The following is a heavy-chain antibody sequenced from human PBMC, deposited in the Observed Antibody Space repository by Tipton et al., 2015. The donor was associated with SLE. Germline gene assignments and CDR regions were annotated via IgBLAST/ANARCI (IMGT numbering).Heavy chain of an antibody. Sequence: TLSLTCTVSGGSISSHYWSWIRQPPGKGLEWIGSIYYSGSTYYNPSLKSRVTISVDTSKNQFSLKLSSVTAADTAVYYCARGRGDGYKGYFDLWGRGTLVTVSS. CDR2: IYYSGST. V-gene: IGHV4-59*11. CDR3: ARGRGDGYKGYFDL. D-gene: IGHD5-24*01. J-gene: IGHJ2*01. CDR1: GGSISSHY.